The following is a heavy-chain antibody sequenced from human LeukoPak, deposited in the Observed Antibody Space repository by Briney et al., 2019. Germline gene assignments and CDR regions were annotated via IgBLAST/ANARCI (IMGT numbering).Heavy chain of an antibody. CDR1: GFAFSNYA. V-gene: IGHV3-23*01. J-gene: IGHJ4*02. CDR2: ISGSGGTT. Sequence: GGSLRLSCAASGFAFSNYALTWVRQAPGKGLEWVSVISGSGGTTYYADSVKGRFTISRDNSKNTLYLQMNSLRAEDTAVYYCGKHPYSSGYYAPDYWGQGTLVTVSS. D-gene: IGHD2/OR15-2a*01. CDR3: GKHPYSSGYYAPDY.